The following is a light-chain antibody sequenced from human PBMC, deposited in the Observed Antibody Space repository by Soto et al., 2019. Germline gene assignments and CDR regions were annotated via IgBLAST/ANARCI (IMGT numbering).Light chain of an antibody. CDR1: QTISIF. CDR2: GAS. J-gene: IGKJ1*01. Sequence: DIQMPQSPSSLSASLGDRFTITCLASQTISIFLNWYQQKPGKAPKLLIYGASTLQGGVPSRFSGSGSGTDFTLTISRLQPEDFATYYCQRSYGAPPWTFGQGTKVDIK. V-gene: IGKV1-39*01. CDR3: QRSYGAPPWT.